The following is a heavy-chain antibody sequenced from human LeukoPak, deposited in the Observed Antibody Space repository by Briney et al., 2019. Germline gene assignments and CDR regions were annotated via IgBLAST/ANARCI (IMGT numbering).Heavy chain of an antibody. CDR2: IYYSGST. V-gene: IGHV4-61*01. Sequence: SETLSLTCAVSGYSISSSNYWAWIRQPPGKGLEWIGYIYYSGSTNYNPSLKSRVTISVDTSKNQFSLKLSSVTAADTAVYYCAREAEYSSGWPEDWYFDLWGRGTLVTVSS. J-gene: IGHJ2*01. CDR3: AREAEYSSGWPEDWYFDL. CDR1: GYSISSSNY. D-gene: IGHD6-19*01.